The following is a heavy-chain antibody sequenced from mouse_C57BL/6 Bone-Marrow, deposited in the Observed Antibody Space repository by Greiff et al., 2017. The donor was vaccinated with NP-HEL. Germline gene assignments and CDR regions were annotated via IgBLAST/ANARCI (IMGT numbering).Heavy chain of an antibody. V-gene: IGHV14-4*01. Sequence: EVQLQVSGAELVRPGASVKLSCTASGFNIKDDYMHWVKQRPEQGLEWIGWIDPENGDTEYASKFQGKATITADTSSNTAYLQLSSLTSEDTAVYYCTTYSIPLFYWGQGTTLTVSS. J-gene: IGHJ2*01. CDR2: IDPENGDT. CDR3: TTYSIPLFY. CDR1: GFNIKDDY. D-gene: IGHD2-5*01.